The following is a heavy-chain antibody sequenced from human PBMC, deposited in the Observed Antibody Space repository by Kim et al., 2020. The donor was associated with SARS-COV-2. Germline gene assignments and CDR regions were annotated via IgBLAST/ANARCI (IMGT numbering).Heavy chain of an antibody. CDR2: VKQDGSEK. CDR1: GLTFSSYW. V-gene: IGHV3-7*01. Sequence: GGSLRLSCAASGLTFSSYWMSWVRQAPGKGLEWVASVKQDGSEKYHADSVQGRFTISRDNAKNSLYLQMNSLRAEDTAVYYCARGAYYYIYWGQGTLVTVSS. D-gene: IGHD3-22*01. J-gene: IGHJ4*02. CDR3: ARGAYYYIY.